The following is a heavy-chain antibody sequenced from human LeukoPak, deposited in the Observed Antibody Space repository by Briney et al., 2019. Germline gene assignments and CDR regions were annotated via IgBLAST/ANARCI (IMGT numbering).Heavy chain of an antibody. CDR2: LSNSGGTT. Sequence: GGSLRLSCVASGFTFSTYVMSWVRQAPGEGLEWVASLSNSGGTTYSADSVQGRFTISRDNSKSTLYLQMNSLRAEDTAVYYCAKGRIAIYSSGWTDYFGYWGQGTLVTVSS. D-gene: IGHD6-19*01. CDR1: GFTFSTYV. J-gene: IGHJ4*02. CDR3: AKGRIAIYSSGWTDYFGY. V-gene: IGHV3-23*01.